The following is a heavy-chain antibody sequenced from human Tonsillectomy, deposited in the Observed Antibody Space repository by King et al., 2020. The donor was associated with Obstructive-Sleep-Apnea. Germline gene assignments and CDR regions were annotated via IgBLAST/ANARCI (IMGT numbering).Heavy chain of an antibody. CDR2: IYYSGST. CDR3: ASSPVGYCSSTSCYSNYFDY. J-gene: IGHJ4*02. CDR1: GGSISSYY. V-gene: IGHV4-59*01. Sequence: QLQESGPGLVKPSETLSLTCTVSGGSISSYYWSWIRQPPGKGLEWIGYIYYSGSTNYNPSLKSRVTISVDTSKNQFSLKLSYVTAADTAVYYCASSPVGYCSSTSCYSNYFDYWGQGTLVTVSS. D-gene: IGHD2-2*01.